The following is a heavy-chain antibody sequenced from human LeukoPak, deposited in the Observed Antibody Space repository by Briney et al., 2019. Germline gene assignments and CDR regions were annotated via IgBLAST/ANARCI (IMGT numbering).Heavy chain of an antibody. V-gene: IGHV3-30-3*01. J-gene: IGHJ3*02. CDR3: ARVFHQERDDAFDI. CDR2: ISYDGSNK. D-gene: IGHD3-9*01. Sequence: PGGSLRLSCAASGFTFSSYAMHWVRQAPGKGLEWVAVISYDGSNKYYADSVKGRFTISRDNSKNTLYLQMNSLRAEDTAVYYCARVFHQERDDAFDIWGQGTMVTVSS. CDR1: GFTFSSYA.